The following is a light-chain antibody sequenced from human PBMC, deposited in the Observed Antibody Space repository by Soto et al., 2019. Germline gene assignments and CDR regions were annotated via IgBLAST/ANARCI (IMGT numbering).Light chain of an antibody. Sequence: EIVLTQSPATLSVSPGERAILSCRASQSISTKLAWYQQKPGRAPRLLIYGASTRATGIPARFSGSGSGTEFTLTINSLQSEDFAVYYCQEYNKWFSISFGQGKRLEIK. CDR1: QSISTK. CDR3: QEYNKWFSIS. J-gene: IGKJ5*01. V-gene: IGKV3-15*01. CDR2: GAS.